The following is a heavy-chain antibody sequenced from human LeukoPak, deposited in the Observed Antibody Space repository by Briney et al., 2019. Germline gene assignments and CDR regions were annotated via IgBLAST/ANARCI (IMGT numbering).Heavy chain of an antibody. CDR1: GFTFSSYA. J-gene: IGHJ2*01. CDR3: ARGADYGDYPSWYFDL. Sequence: GGSLRLSCAASGFTFSSYAMSWVRQAPGKGLEWVSAISGSGGSTYYADSVKGRFTIFRDNSRNTLYLQMNSLRAEDTAVYYCARGADYGDYPSWYFDLWGRGTLVTVS. D-gene: IGHD4-17*01. V-gene: IGHV3-23*01. CDR2: ISGSGGST.